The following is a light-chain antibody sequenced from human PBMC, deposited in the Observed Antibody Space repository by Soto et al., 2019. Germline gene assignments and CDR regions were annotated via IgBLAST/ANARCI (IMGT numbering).Light chain of an antibody. V-gene: IGKV1-5*01. J-gene: IGKJ2*01. CDR1: QSLDKW. CDR2: DAS. Sequence: DIQMTQSPSTLSASVGDRVSISCRASQSLDKWLAWYQQKPGEAPKLLVSDASNLESGVSSRFTGSGSGTEFTLTMSSLQPDDFATYYCHQYTRYPYTFGQGTKLEIK. CDR3: HQYTRYPYT.